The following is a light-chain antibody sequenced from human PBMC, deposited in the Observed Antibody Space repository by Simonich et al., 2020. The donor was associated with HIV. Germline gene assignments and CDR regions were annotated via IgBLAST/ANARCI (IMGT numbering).Light chain of an antibody. CDR1: QSVLYSSNNKNY. CDR3: QQYYSTPPT. V-gene: IGKV4-1*01. J-gene: IGKJ1*01. CDR2: WAS. Sequence: DIVMTQSPDSLAVSLGERATINCKYSQSVLYSSNNKNYLAVYQQKPGQPPKLLIYWASTRESGVPDRFSGSGSGTDFTLTISSLQAEDVAVYYCQQYYSTPPTFGQGTKVEIK.